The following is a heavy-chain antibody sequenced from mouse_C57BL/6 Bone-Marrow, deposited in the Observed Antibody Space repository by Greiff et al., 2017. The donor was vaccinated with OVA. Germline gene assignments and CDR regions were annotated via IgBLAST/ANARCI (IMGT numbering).Heavy chain of an antibody. Sequence: VQRVESGAELVKPGASVKISCNASGSAFSSYWMNWVQQRPGKGLEWIGQIYPGDGDTNYNGKFKGKATLTADKSSSTAYMQLSSLTSEDSAVYFCARWWYNWYFDVWDKGTTVTVYS. CDR2: IYPGDGDT. V-gene: IGHV1-80*01. CDR3: ARWWYNWYFDV. CDR1: GSAFSSYW. J-gene: IGHJ1*03. D-gene: IGHD1-1*02.